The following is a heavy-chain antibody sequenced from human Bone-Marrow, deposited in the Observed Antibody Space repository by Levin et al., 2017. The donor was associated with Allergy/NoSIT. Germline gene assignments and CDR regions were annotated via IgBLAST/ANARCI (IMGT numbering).Heavy chain of an antibody. CDR2: IWYDGRNK. CDR3: ARDGGSTSMAADGFDI. Sequence: PGGSLRLSCAASGFTFSNYGMHWVRQAPGKGLEWVAVIWYDGRNKYYAGSVKGRFTISRDYSKNTLYLQMNSLRAEDTAVYYCARDGGSTSMAADGFDIWGQGTLVTVSS. CDR1: GFTFSNYG. J-gene: IGHJ3*02. D-gene: IGHD5-18*01. V-gene: IGHV3-33*01.